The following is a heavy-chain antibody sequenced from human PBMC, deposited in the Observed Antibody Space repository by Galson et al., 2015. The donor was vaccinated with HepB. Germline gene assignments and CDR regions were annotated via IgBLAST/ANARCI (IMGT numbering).Heavy chain of an antibody. V-gene: IGHV1-69*13. D-gene: IGHD3-22*01. Sequence: SVKVSCKASGGTFSSYAISWVRQAPGQGLEWMGGIIPIFGTANYAQKFQGRVTITADESTSTAYMELSSLRSEDTAVYYCARDLHDSNPPRVGAFDIWGQGTMVTVSS. CDR1: GGTFSSYA. CDR3: ARDLHDSNPPRVGAFDI. CDR2: IIPIFGTA. J-gene: IGHJ3*02.